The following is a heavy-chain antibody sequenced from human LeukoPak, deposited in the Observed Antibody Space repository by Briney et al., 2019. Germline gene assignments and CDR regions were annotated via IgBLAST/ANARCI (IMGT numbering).Heavy chain of an antibody. J-gene: IGHJ4*02. CDR2: INHSGST. CDR1: GGSFSGYY. D-gene: IGHD1-14*01. Sequence: SETLSLTCAVYGGSFSGYYWSWIRQPPGKGLEWIGEINHSGSTNYNPSLKSRVTISVDTSKNQFSLKLSSVTAADTAVYYCARHVTGVTEGRGPHFDYWGQGTLVTVSS. CDR3: ARHVTGVTEGRGPHFDY. V-gene: IGHV4-34*01.